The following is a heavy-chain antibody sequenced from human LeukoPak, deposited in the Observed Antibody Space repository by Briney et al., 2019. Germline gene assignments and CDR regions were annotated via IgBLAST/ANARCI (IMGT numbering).Heavy chain of an antibody. J-gene: IGHJ5*02. CDR2: INWNGGNT. CDR1: GFTFDDYG. Sequence: GGSLRLSCAASGFTFDDYGMSWVRQGPGKGLEWVSGINWNGGNTGYADSVKGRFTVFRDNAKNSLYMEMDSLRVEDTALYYCARTRDGNRFDPWGQGTLVTVSS. V-gene: IGHV3-20*04. CDR3: ARTRDGNRFDP. D-gene: IGHD5-24*01.